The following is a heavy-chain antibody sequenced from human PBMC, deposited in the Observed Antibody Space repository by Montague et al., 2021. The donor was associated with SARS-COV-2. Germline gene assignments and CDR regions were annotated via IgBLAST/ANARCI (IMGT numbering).Heavy chain of an antibody. Sequence: SETLSLTCTVSGGSISSYYWSWIRQPPGKGLEWIGYIYYSGSTNYNPSLKSRVTISVDTSKSQFSLKLSSVTAADTAVYYCARRALGYCSGGSCEEGFDPWGQGTLVTVSS. V-gene: IGHV4-59*08. D-gene: IGHD2-15*01. CDR2: IYYSGST. J-gene: IGHJ5*02. CDR1: GGSISSYY. CDR3: ARRALGYCSGGSCEEGFDP.